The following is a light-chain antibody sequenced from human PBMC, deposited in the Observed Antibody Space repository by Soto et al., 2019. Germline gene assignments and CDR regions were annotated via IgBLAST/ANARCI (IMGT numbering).Light chain of an antibody. CDR1: SSDIGGYYY. CDR2: QVT. Sequence: QAALTQRASVSGSPVQSITISCTGTSSDIGGYYYVSWYQHHPGKAPKLLIYQVTNRPSRVSNRFSGSKSGNTASPTISGLXADDEADYYCTSYSSSDIFYVFGTGTKVTVL. V-gene: IGLV2-14*01. CDR3: TSYSSSDIFYV. J-gene: IGLJ1*01.